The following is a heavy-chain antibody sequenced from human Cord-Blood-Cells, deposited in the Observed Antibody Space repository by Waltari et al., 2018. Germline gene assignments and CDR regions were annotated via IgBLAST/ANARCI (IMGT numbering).Heavy chain of an antibody. D-gene: IGHD6-13*01. CDR1: GGSISSSSYY. J-gene: IGHJ4*02. CDR2: IYYSGST. V-gene: IGHV4-39*01. Sequence: QLQLQESGPGLVKPSETLSLTCTVSGGSISSSSYYWGWIRQPPGKGLEWIGSIYYSGSTYYNPSLKSRVTISVDTSKNQFSLKLSSVTAADTAVYYRARPYSSSWYRGYFDYWGQGTLVTVSS. CDR3: ARPYSSSWYRGYFDY.